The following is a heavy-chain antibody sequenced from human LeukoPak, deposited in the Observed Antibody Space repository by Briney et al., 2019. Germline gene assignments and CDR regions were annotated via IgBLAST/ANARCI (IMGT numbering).Heavy chain of an antibody. J-gene: IGHJ6*03. CDR1: GYTFIDNY. CDR3: ARESATFGSSCGYMDG. D-gene: IGHD6-6*01. Sequence: ASVKVSCKASGYTFIDNYIHWVRQAPGQGLEWMGWINPHNGGTKYALKFQGRVTMTSDRSTTTVYMEVTRLRSDDTAVFYCARESATFGSSCGYMDGGSKASTLTV. V-gene: IGHV1-2*02. CDR2: INPHNGGT.